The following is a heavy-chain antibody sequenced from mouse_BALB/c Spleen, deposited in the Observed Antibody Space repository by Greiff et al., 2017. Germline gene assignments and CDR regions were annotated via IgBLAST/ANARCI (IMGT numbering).Heavy chain of an antibody. J-gene: IGHJ4*01. V-gene: IGHV5-6*01. CDR3: ARQVLTDAMDY. CDR1: GFTFSSYG. D-gene: IGHD4-1*01. CDR2: ISSGGSYT. Sequence: EVHLVESGGDLVKPGGSLKLSCAASGFTFSSYGMSWVRQTPDKRLEWVATISSGGSYTYYPDSVKGRFTISRDNAKNTLYLQMSSLKSEDTAMYYCARQVLTDAMDYWGQGTSVTVSS.